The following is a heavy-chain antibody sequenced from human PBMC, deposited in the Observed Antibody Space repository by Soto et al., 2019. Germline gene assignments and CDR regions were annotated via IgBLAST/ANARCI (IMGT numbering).Heavy chain of an antibody. J-gene: IGHJ6*02. CDR3: ARGRYEPLYYYYGMDV. D-gene: IGHD3-3*01. V-gene: IGHV3-33*01. CDR1: GFTFSSYG. Sequence: QVQLVESGGGVVQPGRSLRLSCAASGFTFSSYGMHWVRQAPGKGLEWVAVIWYDGSNKYYADSVKGRFTISRDNSKNTLYLQMNSLRAEDTAVYYCARGRYEPLYYYYGMDVWGQGTTVTVSS. CDR2: IWYDGSNK.